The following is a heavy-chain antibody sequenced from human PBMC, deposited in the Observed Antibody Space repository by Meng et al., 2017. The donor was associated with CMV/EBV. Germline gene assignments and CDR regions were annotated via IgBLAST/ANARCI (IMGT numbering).Heavy chain of an antibody. CDR1: GGTFSSYA. J-gene: IGHJ6*02. CDR3: ARERIDIVVVPAAPGYYGMDV. CDR2: IIPILGIA. D-gene: IGHD2-2*01. Sequence: SVKVSCKASGGTFSSYAISWVRQAPGQGLEWMGGIIPILGIANYAQKFQGRVTITADKSTSTAYMELSSLRSEDTAVYYCARERIDIVVVPAAPGYYGMDVWGQGTTVNVSS. V-gene: IGHV1-69*10.